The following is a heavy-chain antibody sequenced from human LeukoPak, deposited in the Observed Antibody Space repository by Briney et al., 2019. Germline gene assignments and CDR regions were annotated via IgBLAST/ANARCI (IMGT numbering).Heavy chain of an antibody. J-gene: IGHJ2*01. D-gene: IGHD5-24*01. CDR3: ARDQRWLQRVRNWYFDL. Sequence: PSETLSLTCTVSGGSISSSSYYWGWIRQPPGKGLEWIGSIYYSGSTYYNPSLKSRVTISVDTSKNQFSLKLSSVTAADTAVYYCARDQRWLQRVRNWYFDLWGRGTLVTVSS. CDR1: GGSISSSSYY. V-gene: IGHV4-39*02. CDR2: IYYSGST.